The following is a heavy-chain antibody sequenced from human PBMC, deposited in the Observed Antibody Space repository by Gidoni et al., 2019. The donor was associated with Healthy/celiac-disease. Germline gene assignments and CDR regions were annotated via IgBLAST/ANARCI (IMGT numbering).Heavy chain of an antibody. D-gene: IGHD3-22*01. Sequence: EVQLLESGGGLVQPGGSLRLSCAASGSTFSSSAMGWVRQAPGKGLEWVSAISGSGGSTYYADSVKGRFTISRDKSKNTLYLQMNSLRAEDTAVYYCAKDANSSGYYSHNWFDPWGQGTLVTVSS. J-gene: IGHJ5*02. CDR1: GSTFSSSA. V-gene: IGHV3-23*01. CDR3: AKDANSSGYYSHNWFDP. CDR2: ISGSGGST.